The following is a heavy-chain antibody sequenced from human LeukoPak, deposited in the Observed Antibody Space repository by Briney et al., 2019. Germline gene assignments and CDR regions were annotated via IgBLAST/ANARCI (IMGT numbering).Heavy chain of an antibody. Sequence: SETLSLTCSVSGASINGYFWNWVRQTPEKRLDWIGYVSHTGATTSNPTLKSRVSITIDTSKSQISLTMTSVAAADSALYYCARDRRGSFYTFDLWGPGTIVSVS. J-gene: IGHJ3*01. CDR3: ARDRRGSFYTFDL. CDR2: VSHTGAT. V-gene: IGHV4-59*01. D-gene: IGHD1-26*01. CDR1: GASINGYF.